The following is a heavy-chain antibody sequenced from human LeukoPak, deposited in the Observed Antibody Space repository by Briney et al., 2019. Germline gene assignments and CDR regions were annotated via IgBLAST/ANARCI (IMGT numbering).Heavy chain of an antibody. CDR1: GVSISSYY. V-gene: IGHV4-59*01. CDR3: ARDRGVPYYYYGMDV. J-gene: IGHJ6*02. Sequence: SETLSLTCTVSGVSISSYYWSWIRQPPGKGLEWIGYIYYSGSTNYNPSLKSRVTISVDTSKNQFSLKLSSVTAADTAVYYCARDRGVPYYYYGMDVWGQGTTVTVSS. CDR2: IYYSGST.